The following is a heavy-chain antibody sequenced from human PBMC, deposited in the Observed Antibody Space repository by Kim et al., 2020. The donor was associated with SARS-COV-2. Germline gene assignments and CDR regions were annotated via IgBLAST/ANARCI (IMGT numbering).Heavy chain of an antibody. D-gene: IGHD5-12*01. Sequence: YTPSAKSRVPFSVDTSKNQFSLKLSSVTAADTAVYYCARLGAPSGSLWDVWGQGTTVTVSS. J-gene: IGHJ6*02. V-gene: IGHV4-39*01. CDR3: ARLGAPSGSLWDV.